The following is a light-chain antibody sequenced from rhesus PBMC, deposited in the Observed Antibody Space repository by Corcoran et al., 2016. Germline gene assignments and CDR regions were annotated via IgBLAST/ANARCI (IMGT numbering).Light chain of an antibody. V-gene: IGKV1-22*01. J-gene: IGKJ1*01. CDR3: QQYSSRPWT. CDR1: KGISSW. CDR2: KAS. Sequence: DIQMTQSPSSLSASVGDTVTITCRASKGISSWLAWYQQKPGKAPKLLIYKASSLQSGVPSRFSGSGSGTDFTLTISSLQSEDFATYFCQQYSSRPWTFGQGTKVEIK.